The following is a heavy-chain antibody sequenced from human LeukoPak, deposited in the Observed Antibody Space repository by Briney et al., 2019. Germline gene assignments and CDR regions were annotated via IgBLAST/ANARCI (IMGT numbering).Heavy chain of an antibody. CDR3: ARGRMAVAGSYEY. J-gene: IGHJ4*02. Sequence: PGGSLRLSCAASGITFGSYWMTWVRQAPGKGLECVANIKPDGSEKHYVDSVGGRFTISRDNAKNSLFLEMNSLRAEDTAVYYCARGRMAVAGSYEYWGQGTLVTVSS. D-gene: IGHD6-19*01. CDR1: GITFGSYW. V-gene: IGHV3-7*05. CDR2: IKPDGSEK.